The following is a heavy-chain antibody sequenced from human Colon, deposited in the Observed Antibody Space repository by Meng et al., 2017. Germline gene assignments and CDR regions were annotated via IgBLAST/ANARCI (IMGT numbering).Heavy chain of an antibody. CDR3: ARGFWKSGFDS. CDR2: TYYTSKWNN. V-gene: IGHV6-1*01. J-gene: IGHJ5*02. Sequence: QVKLQPSGPGLVKPPQTFSLTCATSGENVPRSKTAWNWIRQSPSRGLEWLGRTYYTSKWNNDYAVSEGSRITINADTSKSQSSLHLNSVTPEDTAVYYCARGFWKSGFDSWGQGTLVTVSS. CDR1: GENVPRSKTA. D-gene: IGHD3-3*01.